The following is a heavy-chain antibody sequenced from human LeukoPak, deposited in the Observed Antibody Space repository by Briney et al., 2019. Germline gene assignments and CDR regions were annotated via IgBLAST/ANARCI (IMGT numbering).Heavy chain of an antibody. Sequence: PSETLSLTCTVSGGSISTYYWSWIRQPPGKGLEWIGYIYYSGSANYNPSLKSRVTISVDTSKNQFSLKLSSETAADTAVYYCARTVGALYDAFNIWGQGTMVTVSS. CDR1: GGSISTYY. J-gene: IGHJ3*02. CDR2: IYYSGSA. V-gene: IGHV4-59*08. D-gene: IGHD1-26*01. CDR3: ARTVGALYDAFNI.